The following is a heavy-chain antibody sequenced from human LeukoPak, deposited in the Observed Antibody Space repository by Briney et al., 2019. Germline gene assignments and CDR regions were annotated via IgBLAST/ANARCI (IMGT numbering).Heavy chain of an antibody. Sequence: GGSLRLSCAASGFTFSSYAMHWVRQAPGKGLEWVAVISYDGSNKYYADSVKGRFTISGDNSKNTLYLQMNSLRAEDTAVYYCANQGSSGWYRGYYFDYWGQGTLVTVSS. CDR2: ISYDGSNK. CDR3: ANQGSSGWYRGYYFDY. J-gene: IGHJ4*02. D-gene: IGHD6-19*01. CDR1: GFTFSSYA. V-gene: IGHV3-30*04.